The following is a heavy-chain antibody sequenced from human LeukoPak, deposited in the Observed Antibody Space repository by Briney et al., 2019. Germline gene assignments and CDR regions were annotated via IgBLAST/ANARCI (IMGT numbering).Heavy chain of an antibody. Sequence: SETLSLTCAVYGESFSGYYWSWIRQPPGKGLEWIGEINHSGSTNYNPSLKSRVTISVDTSKNQFSLKLSSVTAADRAVYYCARRPRNSGSDDGPSGLDYWGQGTLVTVSS. V-gene: IGHV4-34*01. CDR3: ARRPRNSGSDDGPSGLDY. CDR2: INHSGST. J-gene: IGHJ4*02. CDR1: GESFSGYY. D-gene: IGHD1-26*01.